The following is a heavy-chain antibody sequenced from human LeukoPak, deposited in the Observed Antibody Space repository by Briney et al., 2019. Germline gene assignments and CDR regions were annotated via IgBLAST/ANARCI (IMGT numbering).Heavy chain of an antibody. CDR3: AKWGDYDILTGYYVSDF. CDR1: GFIFRNFA. D-gene: IGHD3-9*01. J-gene: IGHJ4*02. V-gene: IGHV3-23*01. Sequence: GGSLRLSCAASGFIFRNFAMSWVRQAPGKGLEWVSAITGSGDTTYYADSVKGRFTISRDNSKNTLYVEMNTLRAEDTAVYYCAKWGDYDILTGYYVSDFWGQGTLVTVSS. CDR2: ITGSGDTT.